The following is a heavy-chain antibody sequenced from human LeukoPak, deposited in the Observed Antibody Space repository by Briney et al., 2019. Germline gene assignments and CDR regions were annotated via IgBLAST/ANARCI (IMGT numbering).Heavy chain of an antibody. CDR2: IFYSGNT. J-gene: IGHJ4*02. V-gene: IGHV4-39*01. CDR3: ARRYDYVWGSYRPYFDY. Sequence: SETLTLTCTVSGGSISSSSYYWGWIRQPPGEGLEWIGSIFYSGNTYYNPSLKSRVTISVDTSKNQFSVKLSSVTAADTAVYYCARRYDYVWGSYRPYFDYWGQGTLVTVSS. CDR1: GGSISSSSYY. D-gene: IGHD3-16*02.